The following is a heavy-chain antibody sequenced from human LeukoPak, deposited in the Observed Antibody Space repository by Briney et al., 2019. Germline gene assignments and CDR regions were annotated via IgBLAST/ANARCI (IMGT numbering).Heavy chain of an antibody. CDR1: GYNFPDFW. CDR3: ARPGTETQNAFDI. J-gene: IGHJ3*02. V-gene: IGHV5-51*01. Sequence: GEFLKISCKASGYNFPDFWIAWVRQMPGKGLEWMGIIYPDDSNTRYSPAFQGQVTISADKSISTAYLQWSSLKASDTAMYYCARPGTETQNAFDIWGQGTMVTVSS. D-gene: IGHD5-24*01. CDR2: IYPDDSNT.